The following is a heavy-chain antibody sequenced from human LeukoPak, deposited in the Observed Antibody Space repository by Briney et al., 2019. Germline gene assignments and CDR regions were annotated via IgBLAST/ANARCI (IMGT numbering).Heavy chain of an antibody. CDR2: IYYSGST. V-gene: IGHV4-59*08. CDR1: GGSISSYY. Sequence: SETLSLTCTVSGGSISSYYWSWIRQPPGKGLEWIGYIYYSGSTNYNPSLKSRVTISVDTSENQFSLKLTSVTAADTAVYFCARRLSSVLNDYWGQGTLVTVSS. D-gene: IGHD3-22*01. CDR3: ARRLSSVLNDY. J-gene: IGHJ4*02.